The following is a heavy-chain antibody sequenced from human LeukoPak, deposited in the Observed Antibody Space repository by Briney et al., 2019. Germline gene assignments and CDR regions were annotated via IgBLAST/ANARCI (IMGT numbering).Heavy chain of an antibody. CDR3: AVYCTITSCYKRGFDY. Sequence: SETLSLTCTVSGGSISSSSYYWGWIRQPPGKGLEWIGSIYYSGSTYYNPSLKSRVTISVDTSKNQFSLKLSSVTAADTAVYYCAVYCTITSCYKRGFDYWGQGTLVTVSS. V-gene: IGHV4-39*01. D-gene: IGHD2-2*02. CDR2: IYYSGST. J-gene: IGHJ4*02. CDR1: GGSISSSSYY.